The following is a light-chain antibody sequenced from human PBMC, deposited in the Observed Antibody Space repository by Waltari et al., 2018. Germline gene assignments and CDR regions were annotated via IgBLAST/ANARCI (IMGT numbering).Light chain of an antibody. CDR2: GAS. Sequence: EIVLTQSPGSLSSSPWERVTLSCRASQSVSRALAWYQQKPGQATRLLIFGASNRATGIPDRFSGSGSETDFNLTISRLEPEDFAVYYCQHYVRLPATFGRGTKVEIK. J-gene: IGKJ1*01. CDR1: QSVSRA. V-gene: IGKV3-20*01. CDR3: QHYVRLPAT.